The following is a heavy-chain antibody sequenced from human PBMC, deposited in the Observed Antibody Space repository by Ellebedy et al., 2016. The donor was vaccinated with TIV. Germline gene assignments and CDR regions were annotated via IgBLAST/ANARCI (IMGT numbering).Heavy chain of an antibody. Sequence: GESLKISCVASGFTFNNAWMSWVRQAAGKGLEWVGRIRGKSDGETIDYAAPVKGRFTISRDDSKNTVYLQMNSLKSEDTAVYYCAPYYSGAGNYNYWGQGTLVTVSS. D-gene: IGHD3-10*01. J-gene: IGHJ4*02. CDR1: GFTFNNAW. CDR2: IRGKSDGETI. V-gene: IGHV3-15*01. CDR3: APYYSGAGNYNY.